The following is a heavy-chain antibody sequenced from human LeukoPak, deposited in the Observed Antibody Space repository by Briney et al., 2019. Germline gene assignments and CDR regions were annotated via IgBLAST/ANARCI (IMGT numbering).Heavy chain of an antibody. CDR3: ARGRYGDHFDPVLVDV. D-gene: IGHD4-17*01. CDR2: VDHVGRT. Sequence: SETLSLTCAVYGGSFNGFYWTWIRQPPGKGLEWLGEVDHVGRTNYNPSLKSRVSISVDTSMHQFSLRLNSVTAADTAMYHCARGRYGDHFDPVLVDVWGQGTLVTVSS. V-gene: IGHV4-34*01. CDR1: GGSFNGFY. J-gene: IGHJ3*01.